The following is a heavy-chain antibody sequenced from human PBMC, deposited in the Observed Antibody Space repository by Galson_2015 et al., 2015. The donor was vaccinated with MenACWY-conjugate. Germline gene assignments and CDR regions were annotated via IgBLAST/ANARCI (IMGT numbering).Heavy chain of an antibody. D-gene: IGHD2-15*01. J-gene: IGHJ3*02. V-gene: IGHV3-74*01. CDR2: IRGDGSAI. Sequence: SLRLSCAASGFTFSRYWMHWVRQVPGKGLVWVSRIRGDGSAITYADSVKGRFIISRDNAKNTMFLQMNSLRVEDTGVYYCTRVQEGTSGSFDTWGLGTLVTVSS. CDR3: TRVQEGTSGSFDT. CDR1: GFTFSRYW.